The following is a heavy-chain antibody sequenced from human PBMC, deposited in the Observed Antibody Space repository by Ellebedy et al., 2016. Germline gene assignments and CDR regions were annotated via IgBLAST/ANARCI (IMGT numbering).Heavy chain of an antibody. CDR2: ISYDGSNK. V-gene: IGHV3-30-3*01. J-gene: IGHJ4*02. CDR1: GFTFSSYA. Sequence: GGSLRLXCAASGFTFSSYAMHWVRQAPGKGLEWVAVISYDGSNKYYADSVKGRFTISRDNSKNTLYLQMNSLRAEDTAVYYCARDREIQFWNLGGIDYWGQGTLVTVSS. CDR3: ARDREIQFWNLGGIDY. D-gene: IGHD3-3*01.